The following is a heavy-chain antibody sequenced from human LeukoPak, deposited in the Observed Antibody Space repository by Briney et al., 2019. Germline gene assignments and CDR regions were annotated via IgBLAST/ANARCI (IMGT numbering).Heavy chain of an antibody. J-gene: IGHJ4*02. CDR2: AYYRSKWHT. D-gene: IGHD3-10*01. Sequence: SQTLSLTCDISGDSISSNSAAWSWIRQSPSRGLEWLGRAYYRSKWHTDYGISVTSRITINPDTSKNQFSLQLNSVTPEDAALYYCARGTGITFDYWGQGILVIVSS. CDR1: GDSISSNSAA. V-gene: IGHV6-1*01. CDR3: ARGTGITFDY.